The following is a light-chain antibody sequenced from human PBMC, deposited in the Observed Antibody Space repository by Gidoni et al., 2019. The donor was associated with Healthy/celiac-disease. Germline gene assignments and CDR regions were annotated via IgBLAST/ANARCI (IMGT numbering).Light chain of an antibody. J-gene: IGLJ2*01. CDR2: EDN. CDR3: QSYDSSNVV. CDR1: SGSIASNY. V-gene: IGLV6-57*04. Sequence: NFMLTQPHSVSESPGKTVTISCTRSSGSIASNYVQWYQQRPGSAPTTVIYEDNQIPSGVPDRFSGSIDISSNSASLTISGLKTEDEADYYCQSYDSSNVVFGGGTKLTVL.